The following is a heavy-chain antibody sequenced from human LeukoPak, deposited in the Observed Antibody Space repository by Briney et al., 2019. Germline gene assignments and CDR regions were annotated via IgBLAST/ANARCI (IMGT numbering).Heavy chain of an antibody. CDR1: GGSISGYY. CDR2: INHSGST. V-gene: IGHV4-34*01. Sequence: SETLSLTCTVSGGSISGYYWSWIRQPPGKGLEWIGEINHSGSTNYNPSLKSRVTISVDTSKNQFSLKLSSVTAADTAVYYCARMAAAAGRGGYYYYYGMDVWGQGTTVTVSS. D-gene: IGHD6-13*01. CDR3: ARMAAAAGRGGYYYYYGMDV. J-gene: IGHJ6*02.